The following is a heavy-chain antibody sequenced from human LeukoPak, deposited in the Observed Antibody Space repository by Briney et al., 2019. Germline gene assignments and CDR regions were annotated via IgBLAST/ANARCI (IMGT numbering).Heavy chain of an antibody. CDR2: IYYSGST. D-gene: IGHD4-23*01. Sequence: PSETLSLTCTVSGGSISSYYWSWIRQPPGKGLEWIGYIYYSGSTNYNPSLKSRVTISVDTSKNQFSLKLSSVTAADTAVYYCARSPAYGGNSYYYYYMDVWAKGPRSPSP. CDR1: GGSISSYY. V-gene: IGHV4-59*01. J-gene: IGHJ6*03. CDR3: ARSPAYGGNSYYYYYMDV.